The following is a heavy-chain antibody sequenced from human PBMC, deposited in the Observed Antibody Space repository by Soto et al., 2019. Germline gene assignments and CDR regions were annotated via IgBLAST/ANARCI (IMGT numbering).Heavy chain of an antibody. CDR1: GFTFIEY. D-gene: IGHD3-22*01. V-gene: IGHV3-11*01. CDR2: ISSSSNSI. J-gene: IGHJ5*02. Sequence: GGSLRLSCAASGFTFIEYMSWILQAPGKGLEWVSYISSSSNSIYYTDSVKGRFTISRDNAKNSPYLQMNSLRAEDTAVYYCARLSYDSSGYYYEGGWFDPWGQGTLVTVSS. CDR3: ARLSYDSSGYYYEGGWFDP.